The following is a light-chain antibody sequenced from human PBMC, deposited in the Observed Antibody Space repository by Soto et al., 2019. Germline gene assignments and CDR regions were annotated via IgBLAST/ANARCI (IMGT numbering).Light chain of an antibody. Sequence: EIVLTQSPGTLSLSPGERATLSCRASQSVGTYLAWYQQKPGQAPRLLIYGASTRAAGISPRFSGGGSGTEFTLTISSLQSEDFAVYYCQQYNDWPRTFGQGTKVGIK. CDR3: QQYNDWPRT. J-gene: IGKJ1*01. V-gene: IGKV3-15*01. CDR2: GAS. CDR1: QSVGTY.